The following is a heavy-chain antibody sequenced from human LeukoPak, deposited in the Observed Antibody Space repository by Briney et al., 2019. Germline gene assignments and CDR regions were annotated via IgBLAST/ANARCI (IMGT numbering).Heavy chain of an antibody. Sequence: SETLSLTCAVYGGSFSGYYWSWIRQPPGKGLEWIGEINHSGSTNYNPPLKSRVTISVDTSKNQFSLKLSSVTAADTAVYYCARGRDWRGIVVVPAAIGRWFDPWGQGTLVTVSS. CDR1: GGSFSGYY. V-gene: IGHV4-34*01. J-gene: IGHJ5*02. D-gene: IGHD2-2*02. CDR3: ARGRDWRGIVVVPAAIGRWFDP. CDR2: INHSGST.